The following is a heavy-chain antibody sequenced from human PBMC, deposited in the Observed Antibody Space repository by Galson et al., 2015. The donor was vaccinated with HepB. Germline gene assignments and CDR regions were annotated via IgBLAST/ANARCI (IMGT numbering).Heavy chain of an antibody. J-gene: IGHJ6*02. CDR2: IDPTNGGT. CDR3: ARDSEFLGPV. Sequence: QSGAEVKKPGASVKVSCKASGYTFTSYGISWVRQAPGQGLEWMGWIDPTNGGTNSAQKFQGRVTMTRDTSISTAYMELNSLTPDDTAVYYCARDSEFLGPVWGQGTAVTVSS. CDR1: GYTFTSYG. D-gene: IGHD3-10*01. V-gene: IGHV1-2*02.